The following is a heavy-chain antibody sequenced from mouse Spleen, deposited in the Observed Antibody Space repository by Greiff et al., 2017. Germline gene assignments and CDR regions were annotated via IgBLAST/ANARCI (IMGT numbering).Heavy chain of an antibody. CDR1: GFTFSSYA. CDR3: TRDGTVYYDAMDY. CDR2: ISSGGDYI. D-gene: IGHD1-1*02. V-gene: IGHV5-9-1*02. J-gene: IGHJ4*01. Sequence: EVKLMESGEGLVKPGGSLKLSCAASGFTFSSYAMSWVRQTPEKRLEWVAYISSGGDYIYYADTVKGRFTISRDNARNTLYLQMSSLKSEDTAMYYCTRDGTVYYDAMDYWGQGTSVTVSS.